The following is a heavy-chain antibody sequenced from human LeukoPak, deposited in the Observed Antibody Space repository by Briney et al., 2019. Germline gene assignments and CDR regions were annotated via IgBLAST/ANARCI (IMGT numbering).Heavy chain of an antibody. CDR2: ISSNGGST. CDR3: AKGPVVTFDI. J-gene: IGHJ3*02. D-gene: IGHD2-15*01. Sequence: GGSLRLSCAASGFTFSSYAMHWVRQAPGKGLEYVSAISSNGGSTYYANSVKGRFTISRDNSKNTLYLQMNSLRAEDTAVYYCAKGPVVTFDIWGQGTMVTVSS. V-gene: IGHV3-64*01. CDR1: GFTFSSYA.